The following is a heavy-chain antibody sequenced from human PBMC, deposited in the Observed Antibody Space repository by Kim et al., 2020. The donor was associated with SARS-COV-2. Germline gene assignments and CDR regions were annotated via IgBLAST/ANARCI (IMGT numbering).Heavy chain of an antibody. D-gene: IGHD6-13*01. Sequence: SLKSRVTISVDTAKNQFSLKLSSVTAADTAVYYCARLHPQQLEKRGAFDIWGQGTMVTVSS. CDR3: ARLHPQQLEKRGAFDI. V-gene: IGHV4-39*01. J-gene: IGHJ3*02.